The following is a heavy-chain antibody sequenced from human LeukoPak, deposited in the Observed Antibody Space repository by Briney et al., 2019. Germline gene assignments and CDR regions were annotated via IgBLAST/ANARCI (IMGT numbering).Heavy chain of an antibody. CDR3: GVTDFWSGFDY. J-gene: IGHJ4*02. CDR2: ISGSGGST. Sequence: GGSLRLSCEASGFTFSTFAMIWVRQPPGKGLEWVSAISGSGGSTYYADSVKGRFTISRDNAKNSVSLQMNSLRAEDTAVYYCGVTDFWSGFDYWGQGTLVTVSS. D-gene: IGHD3-3*01. V-gene: IGHV3-23*01. CDR1: GFTFSTFA.